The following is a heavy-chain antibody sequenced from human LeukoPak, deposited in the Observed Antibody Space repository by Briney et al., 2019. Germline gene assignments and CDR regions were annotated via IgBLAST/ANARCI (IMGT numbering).Heavy chain of an antibody. V-gene: IGHV4-34*01. CDR2: INHSGST. CDR3: ARADYGAFDI. CDR1: GGSFSGYY. D-gene: IGHD4-17*01. J-gene: IGHJ3*02. Sequence: SETLSLSCAVYGGSFSGYYWSWIRQPPGKGLEWIGEINHSGSTNYNPSLKSRVTISVDTSKNQFSLKLSSVTAVDTAVYYCARADYGAFDIWGQGTMVTVSS.